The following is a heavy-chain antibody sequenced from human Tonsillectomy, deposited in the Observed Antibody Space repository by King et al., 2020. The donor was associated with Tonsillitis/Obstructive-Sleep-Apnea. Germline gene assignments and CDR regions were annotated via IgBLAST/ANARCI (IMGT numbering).Heavy chain of an antibody. Sequence: VQLVESGGDLVQPGGSLRLSCAASGFTFSSYSMNWVRQAPGKGLEWVSYINSDSGNIDYTDSVKGRFTISRDNAKNSLYLQMNSLRDEDTAVYYCARDHLYAFDIWGQGTMVTVSS. J-gene: IGHJ3*02. CDR2: INSDSGNI. CDR1: GFTFSSYS. CDR3: ARDHLYAFDI. V-gene: IGHV3-48*02.